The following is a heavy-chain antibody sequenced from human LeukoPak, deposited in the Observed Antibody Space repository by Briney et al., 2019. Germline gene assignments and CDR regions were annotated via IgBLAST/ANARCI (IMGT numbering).Heavy chain of an antibody. CDR3: ARDGSMVRGVIGAEYFQH. CDR1: GYSISSGYY. CDR2: IYHSGST. J-gene: IGHJ1*01. V-gene: IGHV4-38-2*02. D-gene: IGHD3-10*01. Sequence: SETLSLTCTVSGYSISSGYYWGWIRQPPGKGLEWIGSIYHSGSTYYNPSLKSRVTISVDTSKNQFSLKLSSVTAADTAVYYCARDGSMVRGVIGAEYFQHWGQGTLVTVSS.